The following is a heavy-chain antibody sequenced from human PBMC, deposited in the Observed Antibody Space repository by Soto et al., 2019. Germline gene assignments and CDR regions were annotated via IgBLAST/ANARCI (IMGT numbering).Heavy chain of an antibody. J-gene: IGHJ3*02. Sequence: GGSLGLSCAASGFTFDDYAMHWVRQAPGKGLEWVSGISWNSGSIGYADSVKGRFTISRDNAKNSLYLQMNSLRAEDTALYYCAKGMTTVTTSYDDAFDIWGQGTMVTVSS. V-gene: IGHV3-9*01. CDR2: ISWNSGSI. CDR3: AKGMTTVTTSYDDAFDI. D-gene: IGHD4-4*01. CDR1: GFTFDDYA.